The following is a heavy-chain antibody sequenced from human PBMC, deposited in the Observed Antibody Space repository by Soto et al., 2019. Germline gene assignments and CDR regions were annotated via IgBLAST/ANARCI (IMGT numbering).Heavy chain of an antibody. CDR3: ARDFRRWLQLHGMDV. Sequence: GGSLRLSCAASGFTFSSYSMNWVRQAPGKVLEWVSSISSSSSYIYYADSVKGRFTISRDNAKNSLYLQMNSLRAEDTAVYYCARDFRRWLQLHGMDVWGQGTTVTVYS. V-gene: IGHV3-21*01. CDR1: GFTFSSYS. J-gene: IGHJ6*02. D-gene: IGHD5-12*01. CDR2: ISSSSSYI.